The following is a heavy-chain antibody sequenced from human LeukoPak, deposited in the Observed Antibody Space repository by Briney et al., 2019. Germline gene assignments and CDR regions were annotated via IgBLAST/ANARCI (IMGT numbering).Heavy chain of an antibody. V-gene: IGHV3-30*18. CDR1: GFTFSSFG. J-gene: IGHJ5*02. D-gene: IGHD6-13*01. CDR3: AKDGAGSWFGEAT. CDR2: ISYDGSNK. Sequence: GRSLRLSCAVSGFTFSSFGMQWVRQAPGKGLEWVALISYDGSNKHYADSVKGRFTISRDNSKNTLYLQMNGLRPEDTAAYYCAKDGAGSWFGEATWGQGTLVTVSS.